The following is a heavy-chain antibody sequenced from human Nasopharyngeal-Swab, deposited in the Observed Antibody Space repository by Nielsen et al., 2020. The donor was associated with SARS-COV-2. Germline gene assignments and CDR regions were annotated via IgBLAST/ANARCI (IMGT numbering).Heavy chain of an antibody. V-gene: IGHV3-13*01. J-gene: IGHJ6*02. Sequence: GESLKISCADTGFTFSYYAMNWVRQATGKGLEWVSAIGTAGDTYYPGSVKGRFTISRETAKNSLYLQMNSLRAGDTAVYYCARERTDCSGGSCYSYGMDVWGQGTTVTVSS. CDR2: IGTAGDT. D-gene: IGHD2-15*01. CDR1: GFTFSYYA. CDR3: ARERTDCSGGSCYSYGMDV.